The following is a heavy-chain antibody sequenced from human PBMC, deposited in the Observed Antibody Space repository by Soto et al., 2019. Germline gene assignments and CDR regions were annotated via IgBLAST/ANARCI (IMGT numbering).Heavy chain of an antibody. V-gene: IGHV3-23*01. CDR2: ISSGGRST. D-gene: IGHD6-19*01. Sequence: GGSLRLSCAASGFTFSDYSMNWVRQAPGRGLEWVSTISSGGRSTYYADSVQGRFTISRDNSKNTLYLQMNSLRAEDTAVYYCAKVWYSSGWYSEYFQHWGQGTLVTVSS. CDR1: GFTFSDYS. J-gene: IGHJ1*01. CDR3: AKVWYSSGWYSEYFQH.